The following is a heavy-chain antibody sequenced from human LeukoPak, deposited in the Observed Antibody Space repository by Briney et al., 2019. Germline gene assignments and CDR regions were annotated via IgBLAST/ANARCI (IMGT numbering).Heavy chain of an antibody. V-gene: IGHV3-64*04. D-gene: IGHD2-21*02. CDR2: ISSNGGST. CDR3: ARVMTAITNWFDP. J-gene: IGHJ5*02. CDR1: GFTFKSYP. Sequence: PGGALRLSCSAAGFTFKSYPMHWVRQAPGKGLEFVSAISSNGGSTYYADSVKGRFTISRDNSKNTLYLQMNNLRVEDTAVYYCARVMTAITNWFDPWGQGTLVTVSS.